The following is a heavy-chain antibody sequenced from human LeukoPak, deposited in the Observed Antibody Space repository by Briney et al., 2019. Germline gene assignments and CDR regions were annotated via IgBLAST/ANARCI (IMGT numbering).Heavy chain of an antibody. D-gene: IGHD1-26*01. J-gene: IGHJ3*02. V-gene: IGHV3-23*01. Sequence: TGGSLRLSCAASGFTFSSYAMAWVRQAPGKGLEWVSAISGSGGNTYYADSVKGRFTISRDNSKNTQYLQMNSLRAEDTAVYYCAKEDGRYSTWGAFDIWGQGTMVTVSS. CDR2: ISGSGGNT. CDR1: GFTFSSYA. CDR3: AKEDGRYSTWGAFDI.